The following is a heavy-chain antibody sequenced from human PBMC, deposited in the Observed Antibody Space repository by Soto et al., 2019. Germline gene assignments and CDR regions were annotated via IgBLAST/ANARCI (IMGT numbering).Heavy chain of an antibody. CDR3: AKDLGDGYNWDNGFDI. CDR2: VWYDGANK. V-gene: IGHV3-33*06. J-gene: IGHJ3*02. CDR1: GFTFSNYA. D-gene: IGHD5-12*01. Sequence: QVQLVESGGGVVQPGRSLRLSCAASGFTFSNYAIHWVRQAPDTALDWVAVVWYDGANKYYADSVKGRFTVSRDNSKNTVYLQMNSLTADDTAIYYCAKDLGDGYNWDNGFDIWGQGTMVTVSS.